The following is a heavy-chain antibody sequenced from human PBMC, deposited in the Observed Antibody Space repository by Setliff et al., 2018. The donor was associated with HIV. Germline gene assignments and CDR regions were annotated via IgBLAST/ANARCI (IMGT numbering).Heavy chain of an antibody. CDR3: AKDSRVTVAGAFDY. CDR1: GFTFTTYG. CDR2: IWYDGSNK. J-gene: IGHJ4*02. Sequence: PGGSLRLSCAASGFTFTTYGMHWVRQAPGKGLEWLAIIWYDGSNKHYADSVKGRFTISRDDSKNTVYLQMNRPRAEDTAVYFCAKDSRVTVAGAFDYWGQGALVTVSS. V-gene: IGHV3-33*06. D-gene: IGHD6-13*01.